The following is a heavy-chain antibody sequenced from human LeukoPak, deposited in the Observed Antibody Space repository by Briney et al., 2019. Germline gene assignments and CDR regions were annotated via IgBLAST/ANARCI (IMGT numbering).Heavy chain of an antibody. CDR1: GFAFRTYE. CDR2: INRGGETS. V-gene: IGHV3-48*03. J-gene: IGHJ4*02. D-gene: IGHD2-21*02. CDR3: ARLYCADDSCYYFDY. Sequence: GGSLRRSCAGSGFAFRTYEMIWVRLCPEKGLVWLSYINRGGETSSYADSVKGRFTNATDNAKNSLYLKLNSLSADDAALYFCARLYCADDSCYYFDYWGQGTQVTVSS.